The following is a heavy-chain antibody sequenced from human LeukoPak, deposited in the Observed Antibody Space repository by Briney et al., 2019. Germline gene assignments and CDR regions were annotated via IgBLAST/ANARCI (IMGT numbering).Heavy chain of an antibody. CDR1: GYTFTSYD. V-gene: IGHV1-8*01. CDR3: ARVPVEMATIDY. J-gene: IGHJ4*02. CDR2: MNPNSGNT. Sequence: ASVKVSCKASGYTFTSYDINWVRQATGQGLEWMGWMNPNSGNTGYAQKFQGRVTMTRNTSISTAYMELSSLRSEDTAVYYFARVPVEMATIDYWGQGTLVTVSS. D-gene: IGHD5-24*01.